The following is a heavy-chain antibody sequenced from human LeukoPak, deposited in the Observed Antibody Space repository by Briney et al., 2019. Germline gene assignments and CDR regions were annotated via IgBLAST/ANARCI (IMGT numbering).Heavy chain of an antibody. CDR1: GGSFSGYY. V-gene: IGHV4-34*01. CDR3: ARGRIVYSSSWQVGFYYYMDV. J-gene: IGHJ6*03. D-gene: IGHD6-13*01. CDR2: INHSGST. Sequence: SETLSLTCAVYGGSFSGYYWSWIRQPPGKGLEWIGEINHSGSTNHNPSLKSRVTISVDTSKNQFSLKLSSVTAADTAVYYCARGRIVYSSSWQVGFYYYMDVWGKGTTVTVSS.